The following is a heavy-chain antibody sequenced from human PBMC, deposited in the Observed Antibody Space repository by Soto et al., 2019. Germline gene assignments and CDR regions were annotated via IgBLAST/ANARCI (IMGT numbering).Heavy chain of an antibody. CDR3: ASNHPRYCSGGSCYSWAFDI. J-gene: IGHJ3*02. V-gene: IGHV4-31*03. CDR2: IYYSGST. Sequence: NPSETLSLTCTVSGGSISSGGYYWSWIRQHPGKGLEWIGYIYYSGSTYYNPSLKSRVTISVDTSKNQFSLKLSSVTAADTAVYYCASNHPRYCSGGSCYSWAFDIWGQGTMVTVSS. CDR1: GGSISSGGYY. D-gene: IGHD2-15*01.